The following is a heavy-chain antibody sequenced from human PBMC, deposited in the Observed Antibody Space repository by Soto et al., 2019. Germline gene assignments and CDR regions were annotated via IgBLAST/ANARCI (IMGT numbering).Heavy chain of an antibody. D-gene: IGHD2-8*01. CDR1: GFTFSSYW. J-gene: IGHJ4*02. CDR2: INSDGSST. Sequence: GGSLRLSCAASGFTFSSYWMHWVRQAPGKGLVWVSRINSDGSSTSYADSVKGRFTISRDNAKNTLYLQMNSLRAEDTAVYYCARAAHPYCTNGVCYFRYWGQGTLVTVSS. CDR3: ARAAHPYCTNGVCYFRY. V-gene: IGHV3-74*01.